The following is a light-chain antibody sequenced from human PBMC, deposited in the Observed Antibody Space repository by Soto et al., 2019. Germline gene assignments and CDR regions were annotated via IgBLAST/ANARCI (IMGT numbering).Light chain of an antibody. J-gene: IGLJ2*01. Sequence: QSALTQPRSMSGSPGQSVTISCTGTSSDVGAFNYVSWHQQHPGKAPKLVIYDVTQRPSGVPARFSASKSGITASLTISGLQAEDEADYYCCSYAAGDSFKFGGGTKVTVL. V-gene: IGLV2-11*01. CDR2: DVT. CDR3: CSYAAGDSFK. CDR1: SSDVGAFNY.